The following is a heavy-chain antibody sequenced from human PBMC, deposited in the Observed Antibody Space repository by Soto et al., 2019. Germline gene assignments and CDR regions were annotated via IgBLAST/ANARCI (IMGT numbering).Heavy chain of an antibody. J-gene: IGHJ4*02. Sequence: EVQLLESGGGLVQPGGSLRLSCAASGFTFSNHAMNWVRQAPGKGLEWVSTITGSGASTYFTDSGKGRFTISRDNSKNTLNLQMNSLRAEDTAVYYCARTYCSSTSCYYGSWVDYWGQGTLVTVSS. V-gene: IGHV3-23*01. CDR1: GFTFSNHA. D-gene: IGHD2-2*01. CDR3: ARTYCSSTSCYYGSWVDY. CDR2: ITGSGAST.